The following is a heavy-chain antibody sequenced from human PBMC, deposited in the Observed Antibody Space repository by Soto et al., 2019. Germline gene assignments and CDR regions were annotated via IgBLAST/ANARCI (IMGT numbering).Heavy chain of an antibody. J-gene: IGHJ6*02. Sequence: ASVKVSCKASGYTFTGYYIHWVRQAPGQGLEWMAWINPNSGGAYYAQKFQDRITVTRDKSISTAYMELSSLTSDDTAVYYCAREWKLSGSYRSYYGMDVWGQGTTVTVSS. CDR2: INPNSGGA. CDR3: AREWKLSGSYRSYYGMDV. D-gene: IGHD1-26*01. CDR1: GYTFTGYY. V-gene: IGHV1-2*02.